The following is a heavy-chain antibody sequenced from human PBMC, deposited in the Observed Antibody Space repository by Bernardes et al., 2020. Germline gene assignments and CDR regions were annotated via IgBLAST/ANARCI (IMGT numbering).Heavy chain of an antibody. D-gene: IGHD1-26*01. Sequence: ASVKVSCKSSGYSFTNYGINWVRQAPGQGLEWMAWIGVYNEITKYAGKFQGRVTMTTDTSTSTAYLELGSLTSDDTAVYYCARDASFRDDYWGQGTLVSVSS. J-gene: IGHJ4*02. CDR3: ARDASFRDDY. CDR1: GYSFTNYG. CDR2: IGVYNEIT. V-gene: IGHV1-18*04.